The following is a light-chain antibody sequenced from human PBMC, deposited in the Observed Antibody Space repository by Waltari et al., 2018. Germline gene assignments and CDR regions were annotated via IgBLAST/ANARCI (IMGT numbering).Light chain of an antibody. CDR3: QQYYSPPLT. V-gene: IGKV4-1*01. Sequence: DIVMTQSPDSLAVSLGERATINCKSSQSVLYSSNNKNYLAWYQQKPGQPPKLLIYWASTRESGVPDRFSGSGSLTDFTLTISGLQAEDVAVYYCQQYYSPPLTFGGGTKVEIK. CDR2: WAS. CDR1: QSVLYSSNNKNY. J-gene: IGKJ4*01.